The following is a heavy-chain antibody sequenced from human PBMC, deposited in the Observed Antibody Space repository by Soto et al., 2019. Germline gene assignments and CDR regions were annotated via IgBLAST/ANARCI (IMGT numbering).Heavy chain of an antibody. CDR1: GFTFSSYA. CDR2: ISGSGGST. V-gene: IGHV3-23*01. Sequence: GGSLRLSCAASGFTFSSYAMSWVRQAPGKGLEWVSAISGSGGSTYYADSVKGRFTISRDNSKNTLYLQMNSLRAEDTAVYYCAKVPEYYGSGSYYHLFDYWGQGTLVTVSS. D-gene: IGHD3-10*01. CDR3: AKVPEYYGSGSYYHLFDY. J-gene: IGHJ4*02.